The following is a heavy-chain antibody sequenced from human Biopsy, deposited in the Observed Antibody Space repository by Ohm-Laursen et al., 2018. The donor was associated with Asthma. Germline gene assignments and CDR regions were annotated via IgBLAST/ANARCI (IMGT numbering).Heavy chain of an antibody. V-gene: IGHV4-59*01. CDR2: IYYSGST. CDR1: GGSISSYY. D-gene: IGHD6-19*01. CDR3: ASGGIAVAGPSHYYYHYGMDV. J-gene: IGHJ6*02. Sequence: GTLSLTCTVSGGSISSYYWSWIRQPPGKGLEWIGYIYYSGSTNYNPSLKSRVTISVDTSKNQFSLKLSSVTAADTAVYYCASGGIAVAGPSHYYYHYGMDVWGQGTTVTVSS.